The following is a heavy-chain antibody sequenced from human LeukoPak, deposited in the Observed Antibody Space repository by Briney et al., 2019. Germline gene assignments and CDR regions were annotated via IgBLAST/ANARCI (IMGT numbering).Heavy chain of an antibody. CDR3: ARVYDSSGYYYYYYMDV. CDR2: IYHSGST. J-gene: IGHJ6*03. V-gene: IGHV4-4*02. D-gene: IGHD3-22*01. CDR1: GGSISSSNW. Sequence: SETLSLTCAVSGGSISSSNWWSWVRQPPGKGLEWIGEIYHSGSTNYSPSLKSRVTISVDKSKNQFSLKLSSVTAADTAVYYCARVYDSSGYYYYYYMDVWGKGTTVTVSS.